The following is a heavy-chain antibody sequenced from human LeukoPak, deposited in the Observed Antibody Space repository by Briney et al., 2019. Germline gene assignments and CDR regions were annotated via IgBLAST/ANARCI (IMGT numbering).Heavy chain of an antibody. CDR1: GGTFSSYA. J-gene: IGHJ4*02. V-gene: IGHV1-69*05. D-gene: IGHD5-18*01. CDR3: ARGSIQLWLNFDY. CDR2: IIPIFGTA. Sequence: ASVKVSRKASGGTFSSYAISWVRQAPGQGLEWVGGIIPIFGTANYAQKFLGRVTITTDESTSTAYMELSSLRSEDTAVYYCARGSIQLWLNFDYWGQGTLVTVSS.